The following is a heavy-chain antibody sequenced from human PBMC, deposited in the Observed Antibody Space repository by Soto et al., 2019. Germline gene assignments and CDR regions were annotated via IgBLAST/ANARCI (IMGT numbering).Heavy chain of an antibody. J-gene: IGHJ4*02. V-gene: IGHV4-39*01. CDR2: IFYSGST. CDR3: SRQVPLRIGLPPFDY. Sequence: SETLSLTCTVSGDSISTSTYYWGWIRQPPGKGLEWIGTIFYSGSTYYNPSLKSRVTISVDTSKNQFSLKLSSVTASDTAVYYCSRQVPLRIGLPPFDYWGQGTLVTVSS. D-gene: IGHD1-26*01. CDR1: GDSISTSTYY.